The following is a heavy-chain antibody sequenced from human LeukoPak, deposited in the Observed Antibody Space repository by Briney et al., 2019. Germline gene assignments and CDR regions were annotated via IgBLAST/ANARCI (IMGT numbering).Heavy chain of an antibody. Sequence: PSETLSLTCAVSGGSFSGYYWSWIRQPPGKGLEWIGEINHSGSTNYNPSLKSRVTISVDTSKNQFSLKLSSVTAADTAVYYCARGRHGSSWYRRNWFDPWGQGTLVTVSS. CDR3: ARGRHGSSWYRRNWFDP. V-gene: IGHV4-34*01. CDR1: GGSFSGYY. CDR2: INHSGST. J-gene: IGHJ5*02. D-gene: IGHD6-13*01.